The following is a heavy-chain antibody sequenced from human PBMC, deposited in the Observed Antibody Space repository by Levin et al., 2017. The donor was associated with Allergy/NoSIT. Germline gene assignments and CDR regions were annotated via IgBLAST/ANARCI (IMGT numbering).Heavy chain of an antibody. Sequence: SLKISCAASGFTFDDYAMHWVRQAPGKGLEWVSGISWNSGSIGYADSVKGRFTISRDNAKNSLYLQMNSLRAEDTALYYCAKGGVTSNRNYYGMDVWGQGTTVTVSS. CDR3: AKGGVTSNRNYYGMDV. CDR1: GFTFDDYA. J-gene: IGHJ6*02. CDR2: ISWNSGSI. D-gene: IGHD4-11*01. V-gene: IGHV3-9*01.